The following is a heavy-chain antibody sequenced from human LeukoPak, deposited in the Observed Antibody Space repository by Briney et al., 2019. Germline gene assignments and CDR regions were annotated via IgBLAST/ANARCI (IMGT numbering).Heavy chain of an antibody. CDR3: ARDKDYYDSSGYLY. Sequence: PSETLSLTCNVSNFSINSGYYWGWIRKPQGKGLEWIGSVYHSGSTYYNPSLKSRVTISVDTSKNQFSLKLKSVTAADTAVYYCARDKDYYDSSGYLYWGQGILATVSS. CDR2: VYHSGST. D-gene: IGHD3-22*01. V-gene: IGHV4-38-2*02. CDR1: NFSINSGYY. J-gene: IGHJ4*02.